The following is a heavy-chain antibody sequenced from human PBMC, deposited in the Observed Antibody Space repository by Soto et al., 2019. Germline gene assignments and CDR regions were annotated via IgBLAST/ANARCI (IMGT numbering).Heavy chain of an antibody. Sequence: EVQLLESGGGLVQPGGSLRLSCAASGFTFSSYAMSWVRQAPGKGLEWVSTISGSGGSTYYADSVKGRFTISRDSSKNTVYLQMNSLRAEDTAIYYCAKDSYGSGSYYIQNWGQGTLVTVSS. J-gene: IGHJ4*02. D-gene: IGHD3-10*01. CDR3: AKDSYGSGSYYIQN. CDR2: ISGSGGST. CDR1: GFTFSSYA. V-gene: IGHV3-23*01.